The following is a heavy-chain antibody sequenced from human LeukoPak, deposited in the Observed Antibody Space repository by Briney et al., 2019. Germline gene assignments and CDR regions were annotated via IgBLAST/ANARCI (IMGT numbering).Heavy chain of an antibody. CDR2: IYHSGST. J-gene: IGHJ3*02. Sequence: PSETLPLTCAVSGGSISSGGYSWSWIRQPPGKGLEWIGYIYHSGSTYYNPSLKSRVTISVDRSKNQFSLKLSSVTAADTAVYYCARYTAMVAFRAHSFDIWGRGTMVTVSS. V-gene: IGHV4-30-2*01. CDR3: ARYTAMVAFRAHSFDI. CDR1: GGSISSGGYS. D-gene: IGHD5-18*01.